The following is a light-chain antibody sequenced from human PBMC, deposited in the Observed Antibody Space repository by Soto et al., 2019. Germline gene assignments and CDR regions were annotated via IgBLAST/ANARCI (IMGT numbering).Light chain of an antibody. J-gene: IGKJ5*01. CDR1: QYFXRW. Sequence: TQCASALSASVGDRVSITCRASQYFXRWLGWYQQKPGKAPKFLXGNASSLQRGGPSRFTGSGSGTEFTRTISSRQPYDSATYYCQQYKSNSGTFGQGTRLDI. CDR2: NAS. V-gene: IGKV1-5*01. CDR3: QQYKSNSGT.